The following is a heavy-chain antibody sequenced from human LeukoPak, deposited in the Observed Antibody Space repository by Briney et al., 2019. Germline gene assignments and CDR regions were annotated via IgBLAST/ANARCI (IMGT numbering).Heavy chain of an antibody. D-gene: IGHD6-6*01. CDR2: IYSGGST. J-gene: IGHJ3*02. V-gene: IGHV3-53*01. CDR1: GFTVSSNY. CDR3: ASGPKSIAARSGAFDI. Sequence: GGSLRLSCAASGFTVSSNYMSWVRQAPGKGLERVSVIYSGGSTYYADSVKGRFTISRDNSKNTLYLQMNSLRAEDTAVYYCASGPKSIAARSGAFDIWGQGTMVTVSS.